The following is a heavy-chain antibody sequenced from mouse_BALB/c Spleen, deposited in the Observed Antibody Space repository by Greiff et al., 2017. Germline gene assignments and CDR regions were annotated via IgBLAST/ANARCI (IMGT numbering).Heavy chain of an antibody. Sequence: EVQVVESGPELVKPGASVKVSCKASGYAFTSYNMYWVKQSHGKSLEWIGYIDPYNGGTSYNQKFKGKATLTVDKSSSTAYMHLNSLTSEDSAVYYCARCGNYEDYAMDYWGQGTSVTVSS. CDR1: GYAFTSYN. CDR3: ARCGNYEDYAMDY. D-gene: IGHD2-1*01. CDR2: IDPYNGGT. V-gene: IGHV1S135*01. J-gene: IGHJ4*01.